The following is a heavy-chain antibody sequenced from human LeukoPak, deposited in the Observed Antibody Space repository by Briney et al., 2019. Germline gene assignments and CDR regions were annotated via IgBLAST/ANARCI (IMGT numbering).Heavy chain of an antibody. V-gene: IGHV7-4-1*02. CDR1: GYTFTNYA. D-gene: IGHD2-2*01. CDR2: INTNTGNP. CDR3: ARAPSASSIDY. Sequence: GASVKVSCKASGYTFTNYAMNWVRQAPGQGLEWMGWINTNTGNPMYVQGFTGRFVFSLDTSVSTAYLQISSLKPEDTAVYYCARAPSASSIDYWGQGTLVTVSS. J-gene: IGHJ4*02.